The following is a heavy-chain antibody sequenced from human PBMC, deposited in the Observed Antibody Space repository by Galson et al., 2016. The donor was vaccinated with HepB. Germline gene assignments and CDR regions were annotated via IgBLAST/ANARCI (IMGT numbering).Heavy chain of an antibody. CDR1: GFSVSNND. D-gene: IGHD2-2*01. J-gene: IGHJ3*01. CDR2: SYSGGRT. V-gene: IGHV3-53*01. Sequence: SLRLSCAASGFSVSNNDASWVRQAPGKGLEWVSVSYSGGRTCYADSVKGRFTVSRDDSKNTLYLQMNSLRVEDTAVYYCARIPWGASLYRLWGQGTRVTVSS. CDR3: ARIPWGASLYRL.